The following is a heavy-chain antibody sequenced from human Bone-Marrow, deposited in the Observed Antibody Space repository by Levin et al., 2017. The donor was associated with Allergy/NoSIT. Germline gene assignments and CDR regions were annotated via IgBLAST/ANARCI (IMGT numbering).Heavy chain of an antibody. CDR2: VSHDGKTQ. CDR3: ASLPIVERWGDYGLDH. D-gene: IGHD3-16*01. V-gene: IGHV3-30*04. CDR1: GFTFSNYA. Sequence: GGSLRLSCAASGFTSGFTFSNYAFHWVRQAPGQGLEWVAVVSHDGKTQYYADSVNGRFTLSRDDSTNTVFLHMNSLITEDTAVYYCASLPIVERWGDYGLDHWGQGTLVTVSS. J-gene: IGHJ4*02.